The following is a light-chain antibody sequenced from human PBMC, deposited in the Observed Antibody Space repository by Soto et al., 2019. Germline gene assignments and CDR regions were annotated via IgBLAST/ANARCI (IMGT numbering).Light chain of an antibody. CDR2: EVT. CDR3: SSYTSDTTLV. V-gene: IGLV2-14*01. Sequence: QSALTQPPSVSGSPGQSITISCTGTSSDVGSYNYVSWYQQHPGKSPKLMIYEVTNRPSGVSNRFSGSKSGNTASLTISGLQTEDEAQYYCSSYTSDTTLVFGGGTKLTVL. CDR1: SSDVGSYNY. J-gene: IGLJ2*01.